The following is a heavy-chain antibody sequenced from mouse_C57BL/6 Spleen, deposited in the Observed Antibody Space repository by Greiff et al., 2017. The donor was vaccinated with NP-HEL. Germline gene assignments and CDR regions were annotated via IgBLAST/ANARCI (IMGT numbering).Heavy chain of an antibody. V-gene: IGHV6-6*01. J-gene: IGHJ2*01. CDR1: GFTFSDAW. CDR3: TFNGEDYFDY. Sequence: EVQLQESGGGLVQPGGSMKLSCAASGFTFSDAWMDWVRQSPEKGLEWVAEIRNKANNHATYYAESVKGRFTISRDDSKSSVYLQMNSLRAEDTGIYYCTFNGEDYFDYWGQGTTLTVSS. CDR2: IRNKANNHAT.